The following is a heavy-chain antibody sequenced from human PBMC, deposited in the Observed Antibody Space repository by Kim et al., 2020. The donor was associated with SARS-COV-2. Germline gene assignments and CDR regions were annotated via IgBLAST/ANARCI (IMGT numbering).Heavy chain of an antibody. CDR3: AKGGGTSPFGY. J-gene: IGHJ4*02. D-gene: IGHD1-1*01. V-gene: IGHV3-23*01. Sequence: YGDSGKGRFTISRDISKNTLYLQMGSLRAEDTAVYYCAKGGGTSPFGYWGQGTLVTVSS.